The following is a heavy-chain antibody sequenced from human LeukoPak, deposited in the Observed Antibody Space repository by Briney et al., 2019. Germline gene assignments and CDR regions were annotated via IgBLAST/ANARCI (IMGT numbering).Heavy chain of an antibody. D-gene: IGHD6-19*01. CDR1: GYTFTGYY. Sequence: ASVKVSCKASGYTFTGYYMHWVRQAPGQGLEWMGWINPNSGGTNYAQKFQGRVTMTRDTSISTAYMELSRLRSDDTAVYYCARDHAVAGTLRYFQHWGQGTLVTVSS. CDR3: ARDHAVAGTLRYFQH. CDR2: INPNSGGT. J-gene: IGHJ1*01. V-gene: IGHV1-2*02.